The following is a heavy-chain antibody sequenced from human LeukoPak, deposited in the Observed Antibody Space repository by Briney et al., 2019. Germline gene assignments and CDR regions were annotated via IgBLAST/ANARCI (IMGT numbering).Heavy chain of an antibody. D-gene: IGHD3-10*01. V-gene: IGHV1-69*13. Sequence: SVKVSCKASGGTFSSYAISWVRQAPGQGLEWMGGIIPIFGTANYAQKFQGRVTITADESTSTAYMELSSLRSEDTAVYYCARYHYYGSGSYPGYFDYWGQGTLVTVSS. CDR3: ARYHYYGSGSYPGYFDY. J-gene: IGHJ4*02. CDR2: IIPIFGTA. CDR1: GGTFSSYA.